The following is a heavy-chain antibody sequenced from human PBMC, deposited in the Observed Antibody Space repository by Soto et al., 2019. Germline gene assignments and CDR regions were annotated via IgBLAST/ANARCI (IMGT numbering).Heavy chain of an antibody. D-gene: IGHD6-13*01. V-gene: IGHV4-39*01. CDR3: ARVMEQQLVESLFLFDY. Sequence: SETLSLTCTVSGGSISSSSYYWGWIRQPPGKGLEWIGSIYYSGSTYYNPSLKSRVTISVDTSKNQFSLKLSSVTAADTAVYYCARVMEQQLVESLFLFDYWGQGTLVTVSS. J-gene: IGHJ4*02. CDR1: GGSISSSSYY. CDR2: IYYSGST.